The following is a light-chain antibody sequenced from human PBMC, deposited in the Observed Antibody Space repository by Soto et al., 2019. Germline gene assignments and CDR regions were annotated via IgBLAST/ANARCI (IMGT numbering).Light chain of an antibody. CDR3: SSYTSASTWV. V-gene: IGLV2-14*03. CDR1: SSDVGSYNY. Sequence: QSALTQPASVSGSPGQSIAISCTGTSSDVGSYNYVSWYQHHPGKGPRLMIYDVSNRPSGVSDRFSASKSGNTASLTISGLQAEDEAEYYCSSYTSASTWVFGGGTKLTVL. CDR2: DVS. J-gene: IGLJ3*02.